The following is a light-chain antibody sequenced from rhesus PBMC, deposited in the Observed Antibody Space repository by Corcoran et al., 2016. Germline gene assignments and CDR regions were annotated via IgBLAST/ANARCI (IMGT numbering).Light chain of an antibody. J-gene: IGKJ2*01. CDR1: QTVSRN. CDR2: DAS. V-gene: IGKV3-10*02. Sequence: QVMLTQSPATLSLSPGERATLSCRASQTVSRNLAWYQPKPGQAPRLLIYDASNRATGIPDRFSGRVSGTELTLTISSLEPEDVGVYYCDQYASDYTFGQGTRVEVK. CDR3: DQYASDYT.